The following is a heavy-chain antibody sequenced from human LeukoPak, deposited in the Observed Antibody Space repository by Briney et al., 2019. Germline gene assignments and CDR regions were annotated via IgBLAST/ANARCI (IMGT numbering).Heavy chain of an antibody. CDR2: ISSSGNTI. V-gene: IGHV3-48*03. CDR3: ARARGSSSSGSIDY. Sequence: GGSLRLSCAASGFTFRSYDMNWVRQAPGKGLEWVSYISSSGNTIYYVDSVKGRFTISRDNAKNSLYPQMNSLRAEDTAVYYCARARGSSSSGSIDYWGQGTLVTVSS. J-gene: IGHJ4*02. D-gene: IGHD6-6*01. CDR1: GFTFRSYD.